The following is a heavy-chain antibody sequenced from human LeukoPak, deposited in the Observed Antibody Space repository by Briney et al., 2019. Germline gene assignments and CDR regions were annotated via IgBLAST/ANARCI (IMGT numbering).Heavy chain of an antibody. CDR2: IGTAGDT. Sequence: PGGSLRLSCAASGFTFSSYDMHWVRQATGKGLEWVSAIGTAGDTYYPGSVKGRFTISRENAKNSLYLQMNSLRAGDTAVYYCARGRGYSYGYLYYFDYWGQGTLVTVSS. J-gene: IGHJ4*02. V-gene: IGHV3-13*01. D-gene: IGHD5-18*01. CDR3: ARGRGYSYGYLYYFDY. CDR1: GFTFSSYD.